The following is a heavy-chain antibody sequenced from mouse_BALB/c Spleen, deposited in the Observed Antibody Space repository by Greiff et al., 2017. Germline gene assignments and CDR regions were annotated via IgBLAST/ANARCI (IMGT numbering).Heavy chain of an antibody. V-gene: IGHV5-17*02. Sequence: EVKLMESGGGLVQPGGSRKLSCAASGFTFSSFGMHWVRQAPEKGLEWVAYISSGSSTIYYADTVKGRFTISRDNPKNTLFLQMTSLRSEDTAMYYCARALRDYRYAMDYWGQGTSVTVSS. CDR1: GFTFSSFG. J-gene: IGHJ4*01. CDR2: ISSGSSTI. CDR3: ARALRDYRYAMDY. D-gene: IGHD5-5*01.